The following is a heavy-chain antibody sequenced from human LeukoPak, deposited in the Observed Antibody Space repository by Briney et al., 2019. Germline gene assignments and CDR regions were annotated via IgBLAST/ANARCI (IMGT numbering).Heavy chain of an antibody. CDR1: GGAFSGYY. V-gene: IGHV4-34*01. CDR2: INHNGST. CDR3: ARGSLWFGELFRHYYYYYGMDV. Sequence: SENLFPTCAGYGGAFSGYYWRWIRQPPGEGLGWVGGINHNGSTNYNPSLKSRVTISVDTSKNQFSLKLSSVTAADTAVYYCARGSLWFGELFRHYYYYYGMDVWGQGTTVTVSS. D-gene: IGHD3-10*01. J-gene: IGHJ6*02.